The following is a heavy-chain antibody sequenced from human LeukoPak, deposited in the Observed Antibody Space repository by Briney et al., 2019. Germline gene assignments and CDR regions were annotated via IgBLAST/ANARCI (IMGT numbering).Heavy chain of an antibody. D-gene: IGHD2-15*01. CDR1: GFTFGGNW. V-gene: IGHV3-7*01. J-gene: IGHJ6*03. Sequence: GGSLRLSCAASGFTFGGNWMSWVRQAPGKGLEWVANIKQDGSEKDYVDSVKGRFTISRDNAKNSLYLQMNSLRAEDTAVYYCARVRGGYYMDVWGKGTTVTVSS. CDR2: IKQDGSEK. CDR3: ARVRGGYYMDV.